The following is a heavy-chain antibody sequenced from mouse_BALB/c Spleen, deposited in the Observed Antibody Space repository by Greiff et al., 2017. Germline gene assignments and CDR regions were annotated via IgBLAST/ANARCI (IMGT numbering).Heavy chain of an antibody. CDR2: INPSNGGT. D-gene: IGHD2-1*01. Sequence: QVQLQQPGAELVKPGASVKLSCKASGYTFTSYYMYWVKQRPGQGLEWIGGINPSNGGTNFNEKFKSKATLTVDKSSSTAYMQLSSLTSEDSAVYYCTRGEDYGNYLAYWGQGTLVTVSA. CDR3: TRGEDYGNYLAY. CDR1: GYTFTSYY. J-gene: IGHJ3*01. V-gene: IGHV1S81*02.